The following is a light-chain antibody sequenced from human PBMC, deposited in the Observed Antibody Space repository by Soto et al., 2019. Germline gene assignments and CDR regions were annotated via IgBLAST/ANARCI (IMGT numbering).Light chain of an antibody. CDR3: QQYGSSGT. CDR1: QSVSNNY. J-gene: IGKJ1*01. V-gene: IGKV3-20*01. CDR2: GAS. Sequence: EIVFTQSPGTLSLSPGERATLSCRASQSVSNNYLAWYQQKPGQAPRLLIYGASNRATGIPDRFSGSGSRTDFTLTIIRLEPEDFAVYYCQQYGSSGTVGQGTKVDIK.